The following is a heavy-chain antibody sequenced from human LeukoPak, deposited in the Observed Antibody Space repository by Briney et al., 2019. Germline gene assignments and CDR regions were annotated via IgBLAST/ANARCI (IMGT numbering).Heavy chain of an antibody. D-gene: IGHD1-1*01. Sequence: PGGSLRLSCAASGFTFSSYAMSWVRQAPGKGLEWVSAISGSGGSTYYADSVKGRLTISRDNSKNSLYLQMNSLRTEDTALYYCAKDGPRPSLSGTPPNFQHWGQGTLVTVSS. CDR3: AKDGPRPSLSGTPPNFQH. CDR1: GFTFSSYA. CDR2: ISGSGGST. V-gene: IGHV3-23*01. J-gene: IGHJ1*01.